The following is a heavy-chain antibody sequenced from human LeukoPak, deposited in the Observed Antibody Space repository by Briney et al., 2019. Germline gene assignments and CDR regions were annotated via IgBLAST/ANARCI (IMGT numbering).Heavy chain of an antibody. J-gene: IGHJ4*02. CDR1: GFTFSSNW. CDR2: IKQDGSEK. V-gene: IGHV3-7*01. D-gene: IGHD5-18*01. Sequence: GGSLRLSCAASGFTFSSNWMSWVRQAPGKGLEWVANIKQDGSEKYYVDSVKGRFTISRDNAKNSLYLQMNSLRAEDTAVYYCARARRYSYGYYFDYWGQGTLVTVSS. CDR3: ARARRYSYGYYFDY.